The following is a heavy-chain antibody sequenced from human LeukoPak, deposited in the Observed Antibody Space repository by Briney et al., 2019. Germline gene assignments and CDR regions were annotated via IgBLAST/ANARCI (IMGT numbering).Heavy chain of an antibody. V-gene: IGHV3-11*01. CDR3: ARDIRFLEWSNSIPDY. CDR2: ISSSGSTI. D-gene: IGHD3-3*01. J-gene: IGHJ4*02. Sequence: KPGGSLRLSCAASGFTFSDYYMSWIRQAPGKGLEWVSYISSSGSTIYYADSVKGRFTISRDNAKNSLYLQMNSLRAEDTAVYYCARDIRFLEWSNSIPDYWGQGTLVTVSS. CDR1: GFTFSDYY.